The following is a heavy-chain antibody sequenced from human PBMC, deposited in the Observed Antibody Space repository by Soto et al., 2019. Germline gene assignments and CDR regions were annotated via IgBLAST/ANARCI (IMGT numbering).Heavy chain of an antibody. J-gene: IGHJ6*02. V-gene: IGHV5-51*01. CDR3: AKSIEGGPMDV. Sequence: GESLKISCKGSGYTFTNYWIGWVRQMPGKGLEWMGIIYPGDSDTKYNPSFQGQVTISADKSISTAYLQWTRLKASDTAIYYCAKSIEGGPMDVWGQGTTVTVSS. CDR1: GYTFTNYW. D-gene: IGHD1-26*01. CDR2: IYPGDSDT.